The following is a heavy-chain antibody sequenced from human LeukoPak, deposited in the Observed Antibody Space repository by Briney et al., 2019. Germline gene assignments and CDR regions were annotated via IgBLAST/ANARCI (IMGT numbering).Heavy chain of an antibody. Sequence: SEGLSLTCAVYGGSFSGYYWSGIRHPPRKGREWIEKTNNSGGTNSNAALKSRVNISVDTSNNQFSLKLSSVTAADTAVYYCARGRGRMNWFDPWGQGTLVTVSS. J-gene: IGHJ5*02. D-gene: IGHD3-16*01. CDR3: ARGRGRMNWFDP. CDR2: TNNSGGT. V-gene: IGHV4-34*01. CDR1: GGSFSGYY.